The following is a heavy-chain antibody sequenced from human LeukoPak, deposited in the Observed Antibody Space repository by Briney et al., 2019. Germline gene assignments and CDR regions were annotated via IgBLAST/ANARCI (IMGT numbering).Heavy chain of an antibody. Sequence: PGGSLRLSCAASGLTFSSYEMNWVRQAPGKGLEWVSYISSSGSTIYYADSVKGRFTISRDNAKNSLYLQMNSLRAEYTPFYYCARDLTAAAVSGAYYFDYWGQGTLVTVSS. J-gene: IGHJ4*02. CDR3: ARDLTAAAVSGAYYFDY. CDR1: GLTFSSYE. CDR2: ISSSGSTI. D-gene: IGHD6-13*01. V-gene: IGHV3-48*03.